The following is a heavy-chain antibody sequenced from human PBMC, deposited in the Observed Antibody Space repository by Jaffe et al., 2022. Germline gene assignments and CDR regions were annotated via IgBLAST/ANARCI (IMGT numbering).Heavy chain of an antibody. CDR3: ARDFSTEVQGALWDAFDI. D-gene: IGHD3-10*01. CDR2: IKQDGSEK. Sequence: EVQLVESGGGLVQPGGSLRLSCAASGFTFSSYWMSWVRQAPGKGLEWVANIKQDGSEKYYVDSVKGRFTISRDNAKNSLYLQMNSLRAEDTAVYYCARDFSTEVQGALWDAFDIWGQGTMVTVSS. V-gene: IGHV3-7*01. CDR1: GFTFSSYW. J-gene: IGHJ3*02.